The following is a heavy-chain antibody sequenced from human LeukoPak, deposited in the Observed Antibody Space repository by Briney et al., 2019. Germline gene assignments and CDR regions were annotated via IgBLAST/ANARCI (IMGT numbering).Heavy chain of an antibody. Sequence: GGTLRLSCAASGFTFSNHGMSWVRQGPGKGLEWVAGINWNGIIKRYGDSVRGRFTISRDKATNSLYLQMNSLRKEDTALYYCARGRAHELHSGWYLPFDYWGQGTLVTVSS. D-gene: IGHD6-19*01. CDR1: GFTFSNHG. CDR3: ARGRAHELHSGWYLPFDY. CDR2: INWNGIIK. J-gene: IGHJ4*02. V-gene: IGHV3-20*04.